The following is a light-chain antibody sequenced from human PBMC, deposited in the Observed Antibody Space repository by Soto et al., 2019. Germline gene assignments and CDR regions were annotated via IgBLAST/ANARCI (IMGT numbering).Light chain of an antibody. CDR1: NSDVGGYNY. CDR2: NVS. CDR3: SSFTSTNTVL. V-gene: IGLV2-14*01. Sequence: QSALTQPASVSGSPGQSITISCTGTNSDVGGYNYVSWYQQHPGKAPKLMIYNVSNRPSGVSNRFSGSKSGNTASLTISGLRAEDEGHYYCSSFTSTNTVLFGGGTKLTVL. J-gene: IGLJ2*01.